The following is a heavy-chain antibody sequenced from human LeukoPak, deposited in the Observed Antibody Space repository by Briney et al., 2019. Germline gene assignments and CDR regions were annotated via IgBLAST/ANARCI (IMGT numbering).Heavy chain of an antibody. V-gene: IGHV3-53*01. CDR1: GFTVSSNF. CDR2: IYSGGST. D-gene: IGHD7-27*01. Sequence: GGSLRLSCAVSGFTVSSNFMSWVRQAPGKGLEWVSVIYSGGSTYYADSAKGRFTISRDNSKNTLYLQMNNLRAEDKAVYYCVRGGLGIYFDYWGQGTLVTVSS. CDR3: VRGGLGIYFDY. J-gene: IGHJ4*02.